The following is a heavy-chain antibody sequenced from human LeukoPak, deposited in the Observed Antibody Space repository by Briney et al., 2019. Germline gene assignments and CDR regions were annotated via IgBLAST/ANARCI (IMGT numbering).Heavy chain of an antibody. CDR3: ARTGGTIDY. D-gene: IGHD2-8*02. J-gene: IGHJ4*02. CDR2: IYYSGST. V-gene: IGHV4-30-4*01. CDR1: GGSISSGDYY. Sequence: PSETLSLTCTVSGGSISSGDYYWSWIRQPPEKGLEWIGYIYYSGSTYYNPSLKSRVTISVDTSKNQFSLKLNSVTAADTAVYYCARTGGTIDYWGQGTLVTVSS.